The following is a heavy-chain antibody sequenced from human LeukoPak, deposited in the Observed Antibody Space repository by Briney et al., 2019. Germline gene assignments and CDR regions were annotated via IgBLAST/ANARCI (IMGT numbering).Heavy chain of an antibody. J-gene: IGHJ4*02. CDR2: TNSGGTST. V-gene: IGHV3-23*01. Sequence: SGGSLRLSCATSEFPFSDFSMSWVRQAPGKGLEWISTTNSGGTSTYYAESVKGRFTISRDNSKNTLYLQMSSLRVEDTAVYYCAKQSYARSLGEGGPGTLVSVSS. CDR1: EFPFSDFS. D-gene: IGHD2-8*01. CDR3: AKQSYARSLGE.